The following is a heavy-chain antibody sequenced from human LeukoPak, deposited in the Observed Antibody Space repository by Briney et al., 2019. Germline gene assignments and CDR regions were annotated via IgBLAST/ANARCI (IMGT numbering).Heavy chain of an antibody. CDR3: ARANTDITGTTVWFDP. Sequence: PSETLSLTCTVSGGSISSSSYYWGWIRQPPGKGLEWIGSIYYSGSTYYNPSLKSRVTISVDTSKNQFSLKLSSVTAVDTAVYYCARANTDITGTTVWFDPWGQGTLVTVSS. V-gene: IGHV4-39*07. J-gene: IGHJ5*02. D-gene: IGHD1-7*01. CDR2: IYYSGST. CDR1: GGSISSSSYY.